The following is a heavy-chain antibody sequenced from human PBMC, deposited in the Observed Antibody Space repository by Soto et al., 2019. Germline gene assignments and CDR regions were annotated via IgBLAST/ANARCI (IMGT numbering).Heavy chain of an antibody. V-gene: IGHV4-34*01. J-gene: IGHJ4*02. Sequence: AETLSLTCAVYGGSSSGYYWSWIRQPPGKGLEWIGEINHSGSTNYNPSLKSPVTISVDTSKNQFSLKLSSVTAADTAVYYCARGRAALRFLEWLPSALFDYWGQGTLVTVSS. CDR1: GGSSSGYY. CDR3: ARGRAALRFLEWLPSALFDY. CDR2: INHSGST. D-gene: IGHD3-3*01.